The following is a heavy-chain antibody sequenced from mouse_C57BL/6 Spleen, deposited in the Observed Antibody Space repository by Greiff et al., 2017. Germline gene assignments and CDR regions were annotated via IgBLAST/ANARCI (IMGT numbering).Heavy chain of an antibody. Sequence: EVQLQQSGPELVKPGASVKISCKASGYSFTDYNMNWVKQSNGKSLEWIGVINPNYGTTSYNQKFKGKATLTVDQSSSTAYMQLNSLTSEDSAVXYGARRTYSNYVFMDYWGQGTSVTVSA. CDR2: INPNYGTT. CDR1: GYSFTDYN. D-gene: IGHD2-5*01. J-gene: IGHJ4*01. CDR3: ARRTYSNYVFMDY. V-gene: IGHV1-39*01.